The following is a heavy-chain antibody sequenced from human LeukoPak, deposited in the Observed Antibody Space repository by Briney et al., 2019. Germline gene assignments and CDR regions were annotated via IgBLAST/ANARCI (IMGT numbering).Heavy chain of an antibody. D-gene: IGHD3-3*01. CDR2: IKQDGSEK. V-gene: IGHV3-7*01. Sequence: PGGSLRLSCAASGFTFSSYWMSWVCQAPGKGLEWVANIKQDGSEKYYVDSVKGRFTISRDNAKNSLYLQMNSLRAEDTAVYYCARDTNLGVAYYYGMDVWGQGTTVTVSS. J-gene: IGHJ6*02. CDR1: GFTFSSYW. CDR3: ARDTNLGVAYYYGMDV.